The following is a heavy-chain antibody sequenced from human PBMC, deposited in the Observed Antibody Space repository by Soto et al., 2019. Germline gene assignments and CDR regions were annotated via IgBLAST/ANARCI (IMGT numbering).Heavy chain of an antibody. J-gene: IGHJ4*02. D-gene: IGHD2-15*01. CDR1: GGSISGDDYY. V-gene: IGHV4-30-4*01. CDR2: IYYTGRT. Sequence: PWETLSLTCSVSGGSISGDDYYWTWIRQPPGEGLEWIGYIYYTGRTSSTPSLESRVTISIDTSKNQFSLKLSSVSAADTAVYYCAREGSSSPEYFDFWGPGTLVTVSS. CDR3: AREGSSSPEYFDF.